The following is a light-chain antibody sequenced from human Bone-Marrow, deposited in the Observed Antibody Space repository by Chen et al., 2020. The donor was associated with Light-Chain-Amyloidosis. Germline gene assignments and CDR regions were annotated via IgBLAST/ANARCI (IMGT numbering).Light chain of an antibody. CDR1: TIGSTS. J-gene: IGLJ3*02. CDR2: DDS. Sequence: SSALTQPSSVSVAPGQTATIASGGNTIGSTSVHWYQQTPGKAPLLVVYDDSDRPSGIPERLSGSNSGNTATLTISRVEAGDEADYYCQVWDRSSDRPVFGGGTKLTVL. V-gene: IGLV3-21*02. CDR3: QVWDRSSDRPV.